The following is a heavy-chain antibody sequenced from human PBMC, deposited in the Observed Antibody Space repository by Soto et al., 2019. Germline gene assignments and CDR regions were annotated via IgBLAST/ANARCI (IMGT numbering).Heavy chain of an antibody. CDR3: ARKSGSKPYYYYYGMDV. Sequence: PSETLSLTCTVSGGSISSSSYYWGWIRQPPGKGLEWIGSIYYSGSTYYNPSLKSRVTISVDTSKNQFSLKLSSVTAADTAVYYCARKSGSKPYYYYYGMDVWGQGTTVTVSS. D-gene: IGHD1-26*01. CDR2: IYYSGST. CDR1: GGSISSSSYY. J-gene: IGHJ6*02. V-gene: IGHV4-39*01.